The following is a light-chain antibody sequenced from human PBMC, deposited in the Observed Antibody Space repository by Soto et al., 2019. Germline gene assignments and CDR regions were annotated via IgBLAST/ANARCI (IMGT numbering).Light chain of an antibody. CDR3: GADHGSGSNVVERRV. Sequence: QPVLTQPPSASASLGASVTLTCTLSSGYSNYKVDWYQQRPGKGPRFVMRVGTGGIVGSKGDGIPDRFSVLGSGLNRYLTIKNIQEEDESDYHCGADHGSGSNVVERRVFGGGTKLTVL. J-gene: IGLJ3*02. V-gene: IGLV9-49*01. CDR1: SGYSNYK. CDR2: VGTGGIVG.